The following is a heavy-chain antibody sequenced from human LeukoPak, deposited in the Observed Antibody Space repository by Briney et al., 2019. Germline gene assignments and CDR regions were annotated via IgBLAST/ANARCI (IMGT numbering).Heavy chain of an antibody. D-gene: IGHD3-22*01. V-gene: IGHV4-34*01. CDR1: GGSFSGCY. Sequence: SETLSLTCAVYGGSFSGCYWSWIRQPPGKGLEWIGEINHSGSTNYNPSLKSRVTISVDTSKNQFSLKLSSVTAADTAVYYCASVSSGLLDYWGQGTLVTVSS. CDR2: INHSGST. J-gene: IGHJ4*02. CDR3: ASVSSGLLDY.